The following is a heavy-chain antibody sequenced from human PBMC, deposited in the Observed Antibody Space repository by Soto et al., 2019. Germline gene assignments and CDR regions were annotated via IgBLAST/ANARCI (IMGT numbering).Heavy chain of an antibody. V-gene: IGHV2-5*01. J-gene: IGHJ5*02. D-gene: IGHD6-6*01. CDR2: IYWNDDK. CDR3: AHSRRDSSSPNPFDP. CDR1: GFSLSTSGVG. Sequence: SGHTLVNPTQTLTLTCPFSGFSLSTSGVGVGWIRQPPGKALEWLALIYWNDDKRDSPSLKSRLTITKDTSKNQVVLTTTNMDPVDTATYYCAHSRRDSSSPNPFDPWGQGTLVTVS.